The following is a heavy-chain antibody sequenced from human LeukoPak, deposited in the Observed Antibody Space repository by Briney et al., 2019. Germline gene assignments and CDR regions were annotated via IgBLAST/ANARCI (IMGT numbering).Heavy chain of an antibody. J-gene: IGHJ4*02. V-gene: IGHV3-23*01. CDR1: GFTFSSYA. CDR2: ISGSGGST. CDR3: ARTAPGIAAAGLYYFDY. D-gene: IGHD6-13*01. Sequence: PGGSLRLSCAASGFTFSSYAMSWVRQAPGKGLEWVSAISGSGGSTYYADSAKGRFTISRDNSKNTLYLQMNSLRAEDTAVYYCARTAPGIAAAGLYYFDYWGQGTLVTVSS.